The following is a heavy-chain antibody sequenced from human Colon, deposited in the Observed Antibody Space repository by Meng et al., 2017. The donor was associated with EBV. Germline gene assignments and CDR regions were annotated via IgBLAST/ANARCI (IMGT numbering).Heavy chain of an antibody. D-gene: IGHD5-18*01. V-gene: IGHV4-39*07. CDR3: ARADVDTSMVNPKLSFDY. CDR2: IHNTGST. J-gene: IGHJ4*02. CDR1: GGSISGSSYY. Sequence: HLQLQESAPGLVKPSETLSLTCTGSGGSISGSSYYWSWIRQPPGKGLEWIGSIHNTGSTYYYPSLKSRVTISGDTSKRQFSLKLSSVTAADTAVYYCARADVDTSMVNPKLSFDYWGQGTLVTVSS.